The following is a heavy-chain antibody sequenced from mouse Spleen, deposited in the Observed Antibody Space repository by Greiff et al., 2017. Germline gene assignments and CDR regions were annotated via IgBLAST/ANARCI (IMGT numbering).Heavy chain of an antibody. D-gene: IGHD1-1*02. CDR1: GYTFTEYT. CDR3: ARHGEVTPDFYGDFDY. J-gene: IGHJ2*01. V-gene: IGHV1-62-2*01. CDR2: FYPGSGSI. Sequence: VQLVESGAELVKPGASVKLSCKASGYTFTEYTIHWVKQRSGQGLEWIGWFYPGSGSIKYNEKFKDKATLTADKSSSTVYMELSRLTSEDSAVYFCARHGEVTPDFYGDFDYWGQGTTLTVSS.